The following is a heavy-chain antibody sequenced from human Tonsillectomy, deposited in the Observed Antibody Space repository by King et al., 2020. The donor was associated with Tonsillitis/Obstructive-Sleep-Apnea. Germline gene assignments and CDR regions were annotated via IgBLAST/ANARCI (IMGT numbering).Heavy chain of an antibody. CDR1: GYTFTTYG. Sequence: VQLVESGAEVKKPGASVKVSCKASGYTFTTYGISWVRQAPGQGLEWMGWISAYNGDTNYAQKLQDRVTMTTDTSTSTAYMEVRNLTSDDTAVYYCARASRSHYYDTSGYYTFEYWGQGTLVTVSS. J-gene: IGHJ4*02. CDR3: ARASRSHYYDTSGYYTFEY. CDR2: ISAYNGDT. D-gene: IGHD3-22*01. V-gene: IGHV1-18*01.